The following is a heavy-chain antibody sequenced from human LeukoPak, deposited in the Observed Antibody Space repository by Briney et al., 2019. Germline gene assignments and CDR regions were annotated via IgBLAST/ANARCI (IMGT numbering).Heavy chain of an antibody. CDR1: GFTMSGIH. CDR2: LYAGGST. V-gene: IGHV3-66*01. D-gene: IGHD1-1*01. Sequence: PGGSLRLSCTASGFTMSGIHMNWVRQAPGKGLDWVLGLYAGGSTYYAGSVTGRFTISRDDSKNTLYLQMTGLKVDDTAIYYCVRGNGNVGGRLDPWGQGAWVIVSS. J-gene: IGHJ5*02. CDR3: VRGNGNVGGRLDP.